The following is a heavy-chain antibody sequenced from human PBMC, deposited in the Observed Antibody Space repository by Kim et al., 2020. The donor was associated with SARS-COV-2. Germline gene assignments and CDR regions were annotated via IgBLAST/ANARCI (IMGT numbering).Heavy chain of an antibody. Sequence: GGSLRLSCAASGFTFSSYGMHWVRQAPGKGLEWVAVLSYDGSNKYYADSVKGRFTISRDNSKNTLYLQMNSLRAEDTAVYYCAKDHDFYGSGSYYQPDYWGQGTLVTVSS. J-gene: IGHJ4*02. CDR3: AKDHDFYGSGSYYQPDY. D-gene: IGHD3-10*01. CDR2: LSYDGSNK. V-gene: IGHV3-30*18. CDR1: GFTFSSYG.